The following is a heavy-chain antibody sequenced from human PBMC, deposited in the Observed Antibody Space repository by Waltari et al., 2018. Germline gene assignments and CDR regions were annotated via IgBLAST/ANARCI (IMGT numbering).Heavy chain of an antibody. Sequence: QGRLVKSGADMEEPGWAVRVFCRATGGIRVRNGISWVRQAPGKGLEWLGWIIPICETAYYAGELKGRVTITADEASSTIYMELTGLTAEDTAVYYCARVTWDGGLSAWGQGTLVTVAS. CDR3: ARVTWDGGLSA. V-gene: IGHV1-69*01. J-gene: IGHJ5*02. CDR2: IIPICETA. D-gene: IGHD3-16*01. CDR1: GGIRVRNG.